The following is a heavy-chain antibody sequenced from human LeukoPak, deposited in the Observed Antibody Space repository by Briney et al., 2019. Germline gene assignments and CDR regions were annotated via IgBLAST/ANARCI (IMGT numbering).Heavy chain of an antibody. J-gene: IGHJ4*02. Sequence: SGPTLVHPTQTLTQTSTLFGFSLPTTGVGVAWIRQPPGKALEWLALLFWNGDKRYSPSLEYRLTVTKHTSKNQVVLTLTNMDTLVTATYYCAHIRLGIFGYMGPGTLVTVSS. V-gene: IGHV2-5*01. D-gene: IGHD1-26*01. CDR3: AHIRLGIFGY. CDR1: GFSLPTTGVG. CDR2: LFWNGDK.